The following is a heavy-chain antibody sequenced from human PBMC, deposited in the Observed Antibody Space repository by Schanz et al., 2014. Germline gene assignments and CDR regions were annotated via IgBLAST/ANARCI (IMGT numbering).Heavy chain of an antibody. CDR2: ISADNGNT. Sequence: QVQLVQSGAEVKEPGASVKLSCKSSGYTFTDYYMQWVRQAPGQGLEWMGWISADNGNTNYAQRLQGRVTMTTDTSTSTAYMELRSLRSDDTAVYYCARGWGYDALTGYVFWGQGTLVTVSS. CDR1: GYTFTDYY. V-gene: IGHV1-18*04. D-gene: IGHD3-9*01. CDR3: ARGWGYDALTGYVF. J-gene: IGHJ4*02.